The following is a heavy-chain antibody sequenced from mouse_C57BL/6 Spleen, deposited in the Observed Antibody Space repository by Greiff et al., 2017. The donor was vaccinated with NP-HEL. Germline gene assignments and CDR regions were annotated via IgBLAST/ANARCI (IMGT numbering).Heavy chain of an antibody. Sequence: VQLQQSGAELMKPGASVKLSCKATGYTFTGYWIEWVKQRPGHGLEWIGEILPGSGSTNYNEKFKGKATFTADTSSNTAYMQLSSLTTKDSAIYYCARPYDSNYDYAMDYWGQGTSVTVSS. D-gene: IGHD2-5*01. CDR3: ARPYDSNYDYAMDY. CDR1: GYTFTGYW. J-gene: IGHJ4*01. CDR2: ILPGSGST. V-gene: IGHV1-9*01.